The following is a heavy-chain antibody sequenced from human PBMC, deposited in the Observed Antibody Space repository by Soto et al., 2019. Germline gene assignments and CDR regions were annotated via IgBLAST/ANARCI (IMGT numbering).Heavy chain of an antibody. CDR2: IDPSDSYT. Sequence: GESLKISCKGSGYSFTSYWIGWVRQMPGKGLEWMGRIDPSDSYTNYSPSFQGHVTISADKSISTAYLQWSSLKASDTAMYYCARGVLGDILTGYYTVSYGMDVWGQGTTVTVSS. J-gene: IGHJ6*02. CDR1: GYSFTSYW. CDR3: ARGVLGDILTGYYTVSYGMDV. V-gene: IGHV5-10-1*01. D-gene: IGHD3-9*01.